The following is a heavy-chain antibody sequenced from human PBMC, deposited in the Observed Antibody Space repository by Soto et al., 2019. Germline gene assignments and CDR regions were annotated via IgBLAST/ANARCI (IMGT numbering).Heavy chain of an antibody. V-gene: IGHV3-72*01. CDR2: IRKKTNSYTT. Sequence: EVQLVESGGGLVQPGGSLRLSCAASGFTFSDHCMDWVRQAPGKGLEWVGRIRKKTNSYTTEYAASVKGRFTISRDDSKNSLYLQMNSLKSEDTAVYYCARVAAGYYFDYWGQGTLVTVSS. CDR1: GFTFSDHC. CDR3: ARVAAGYYFDY. J-gene: IGHJ4*02.